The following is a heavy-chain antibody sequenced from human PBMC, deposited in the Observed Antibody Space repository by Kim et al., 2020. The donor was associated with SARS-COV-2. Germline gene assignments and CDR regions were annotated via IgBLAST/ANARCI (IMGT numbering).Heavy chain of an antibody. D-gene: IGHD3-10*01. CDR3: ARGMVRGVRYFDY. J-gene: IGHJ4*02. V-gene: IGHV3-48*02. Sequence: ADSVKGRFTISRDNAKNSLYLQMNSLRDEDTAVYYCARGMVRGVRYFDYWGQGTLVTVSS.